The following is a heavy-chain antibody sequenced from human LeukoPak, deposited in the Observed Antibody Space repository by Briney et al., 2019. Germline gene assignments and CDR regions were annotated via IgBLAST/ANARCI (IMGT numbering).Heavy chain of an antibody. CDR1: GYSLSSGYY. J-gene: IGHJ4*02. D-gene: IGHD4-11*01. CDR2: IYHSGST. Sequence: PSETLSLTCAVSGYSLSSGYYWGWIRQPPGKGLEWIGSIYHSGSTYYNPSLKSRVTISVDTSKNQFSLKLSSVTAADTAVYYCARHDPVTTDFDYWGQGTLVTVSS. V-gene: IGHV4-38-2*01. CDR3: ARHDPVTTDFDY.